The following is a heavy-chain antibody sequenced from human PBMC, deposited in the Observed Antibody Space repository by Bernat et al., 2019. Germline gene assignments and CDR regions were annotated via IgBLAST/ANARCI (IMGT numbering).Heavy chain of an antibody. CDR3: ARATIAAAGTGDAFDI. CDR1: GFTFSSYS. J-gene: IGHJ3*02. D-gene: IGHD6-13*01. V-gene: IGHV3-21*01. CDR2: ISSSSSYI. Sequence: EVQLVESGGDLVQPGGSLRLSCAASGFTFSSYSMNWVRQAPGKGLEWVSSISSSSSYIYYADSVKGRFTISRDNAKNSLYLQMNSLRAEDTAVYYCARATIAAAGTGDAFDIWGQGTMVTVSS.